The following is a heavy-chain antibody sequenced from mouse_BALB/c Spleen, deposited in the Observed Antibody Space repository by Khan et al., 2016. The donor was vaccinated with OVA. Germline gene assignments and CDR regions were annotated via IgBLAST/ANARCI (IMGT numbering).Heavy chain of an antibody. CDR2: INPYNDYT. CDR3: ARGVRGLQAWFAY. CDR1: GYTFTSYV. Sequence: VRLQQSGPELVKPGASVKMSCKASGYTFTSYVMHWVKQKPGQGLEWIGYINPYNDYTNFNEKFKGKATLTSDKSSSTAYMEISSLTSEDAAVYSGARGVRGLQAWFAYWGQGTLVTVSA. D-gene: IGHD2-2*01. J-gene: IGHJ3*01. V-gene: IGHV1S136*01.